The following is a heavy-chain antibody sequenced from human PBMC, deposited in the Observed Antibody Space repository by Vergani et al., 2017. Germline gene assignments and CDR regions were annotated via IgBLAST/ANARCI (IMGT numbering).Heavy chain of an antibody. D-gene: IGHD3-10*01. CDR2: IIPIFGTA. CDR1: GGTFSSYA. J-gene: IGHJ4*02. CDR3: ARERLITMVRGVIAYFDY. Sequence: QVQLVQSGAEVKKPGSSVKVSCKASGGTFSSYAISWVRQAPGQGLEWMGGIIPIFGTANYAQKFQGRVTITDDESTSTAYMELSSLRSEDTAVYYCARERLITMVRGVIAYFDYWGQGTLVTVSS. V-gene: IGHV1-69*01.